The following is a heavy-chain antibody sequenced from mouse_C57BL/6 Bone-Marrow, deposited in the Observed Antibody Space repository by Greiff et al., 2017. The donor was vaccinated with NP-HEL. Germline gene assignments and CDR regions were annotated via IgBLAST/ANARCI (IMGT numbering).Heavy chain of an antibody. D-gene: IGHD4-1*01. V-gene: IGHV1-15*01. CDR1: GYTFTDYE. Sequence: QVQLQQSGAELVRPGASVTLSCKASGYTFTDYEMHWVKQTPVHGLEWIGAIDPETGGTAYNQKFKGKAILTADKSSSTAYMELRSLTSEDSAVYYCTRALGRGGYWGQGTTLTVSS. CDR3: TRALGRGGY. CDR2: IDPETGGT. J-gene: IGHJ2*01.